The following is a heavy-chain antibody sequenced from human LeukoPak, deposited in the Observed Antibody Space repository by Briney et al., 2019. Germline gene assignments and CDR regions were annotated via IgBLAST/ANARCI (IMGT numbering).Heavy chain of an antibody. CDR2: ISSSGSTI. V-gene: IGHV3-48*03. CDR1: GFTFSSYE. J-gene: IGHJ4*02. CDR3: ARVGLWFGELLDY. Sequence: PGGSLRLSCAASGFTFSSYEMNWVRQAPGKGLEWVSYISSSGSTIYYADSVKGRFTISRDNAKNSLYLQMNSLRAEDTAVYYCARVGLWFGELLDYWGQGTLVTVSS. D-gene: IGHD3-10*01.